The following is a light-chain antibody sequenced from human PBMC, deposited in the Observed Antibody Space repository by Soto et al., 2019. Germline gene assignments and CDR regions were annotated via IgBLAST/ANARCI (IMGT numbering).Light chain of an antibody. Sequence: QSALTQPASVSGSPGQSVTISCTGTSSDVGGYNYVSWYQHHPGKAPKLMIYDLNKRPSGIPDRFSGSKSGNTASLTISGLQAEDEADYYCISYATGSTWVFGGGTKVTVL. V-gene: IGLV2-14*01. CDR2: DLN. J-gene: IGLJ2*01. CDR1: SSDVGGYNY. CDR3: ISYATGSTWV.